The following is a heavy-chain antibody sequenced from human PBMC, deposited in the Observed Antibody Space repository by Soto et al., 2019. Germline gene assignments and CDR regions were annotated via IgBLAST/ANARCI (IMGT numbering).Heavy chain of an antibody. CDR3: ARDLPSRGPGWFDP. CDR1: GGSISSGGYY. V-gene: IGHV4-31*03. Sequence: KPSETLSLTCTVSGGSISSGGYYWSWIRQHPGKGLEWIGYIYYSGSTYYNPSLKSRVTISVDTSKNQFSLKLSSVTAADTAVYYCARDLPSRGPGWFDPWGQGTLVTVSS. CDR2: IYYSGST. J-gene: IGHJ5*02.